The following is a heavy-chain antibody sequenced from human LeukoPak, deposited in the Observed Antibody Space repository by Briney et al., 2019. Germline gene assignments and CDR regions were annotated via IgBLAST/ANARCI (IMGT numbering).Heavy chain of an antibody. D-gene: IGHD5-24*01. Sequence: ASVKVSCKASGGTFNNFAISWVRQAPGQGLEWVGGIIPMSGTANYAQKFQGRVTITADESTSTAYMELSSLRSEDTAVYYCARGRGRATIFGLDYWGQGTLVTVSS. V-gene: IGHV1-69*13. CDR3: ARGRGRATIFGLDY. CDR2: IIPMSGTA. J-gene: IGHJ4*02. CDR1: GGTFNNFA.